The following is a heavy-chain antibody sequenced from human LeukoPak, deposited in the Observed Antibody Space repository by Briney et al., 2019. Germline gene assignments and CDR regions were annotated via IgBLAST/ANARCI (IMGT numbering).Heavy chain of an antibody. CDR1: GGSLSNYY. J-gene: IGHJ4*02. CDR3: ARSHGSGSYYNLNDY. V-gene: IGHV4-59*01. CDR2: IYYSAST. D-gene: IGHD3-10*01. Sequence: PSETLSLTCTVSGGSLSNYYWSWIRQPPGKGLEWIGYIYYSASTNYNPSLRSRVTISVDTSKNQFSLKLSSVTAADTAVYYCARSHGSGSYYNLNDYWGQGTLVTVSS.